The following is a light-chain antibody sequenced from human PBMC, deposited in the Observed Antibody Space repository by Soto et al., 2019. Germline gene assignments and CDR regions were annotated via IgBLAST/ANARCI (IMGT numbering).Light chain of an antibody. J-gene: IGLJ2*01. CDR3: SSYTSSSTLEGV. CDR1: SSDVGGYNY. V-gene: IGLV2-14*01. Sequence: QSALTQPASVSGSPGQSITISCTGTSSDVGGYNYVSWYQQHPGKAPKLMIYDVSNRPSGVSNRFSGSKSGNTASLTISGLQDEDEADYYGSSYTSSSTLEGVFGGGTKVTVL. CDR2: DVS.